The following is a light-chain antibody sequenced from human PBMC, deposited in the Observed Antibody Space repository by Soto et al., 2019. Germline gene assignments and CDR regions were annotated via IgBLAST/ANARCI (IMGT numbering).Light chain of an antibody. J-gene: IGKJ1*01. CDR1: HNIERW. V-gene: IGKV1-5*01. CDR2: DAS. CDR3: QQFAISTT. Sequence: IQMTQSPSTLSASVGDRVTITCRTSHNIERWMAWYQQKPGKAPSLLIFDASTLHSGVPSRFSGSGSGTDFTLTISSLQPDDFATYYCQQFAISTTFGQGTKVDIK.